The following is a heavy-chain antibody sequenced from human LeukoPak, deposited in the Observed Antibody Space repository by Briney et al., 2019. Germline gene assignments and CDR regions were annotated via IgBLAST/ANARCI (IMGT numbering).Heavy chain of an antibody. CDR3: AREPPFHCGGDCYFDY. CDR1: GYTFTSYY. V-gene: IGHV1-46*01. CDR2: INPSGGST. Sequence: GASVKVSCTASGYTFTSYYMHWVRQAPGQGLEWVAIINPSGGSTSYAQKFQGRVTMTRDTSTSTVYMELSSLRSEDTAVYYCAREPPFHCGGDCYFDYWGQGTLVTVSS. D-gene: IGHD2-21*02. J-gene: IGHJ4*02.